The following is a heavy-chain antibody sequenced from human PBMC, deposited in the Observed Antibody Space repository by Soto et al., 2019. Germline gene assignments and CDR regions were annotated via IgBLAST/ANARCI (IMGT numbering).Heavy chain of an antibody. CDR2: IWYDGSNK. Sequence: PGGSLRLSCAASGFTFSSYGMHWVRQAPGKGLEWVAVIWYDGSNKYYADSVKGRFTISRDNSKNTLYLQMNSLRAEDTAVYYCARDPPSRLYFDYWGQGTLVTVSS. V-gene: IGHV3-33*01. CDR1: GFTFSSYG. CDR3: ARDPPSRLYFDY. J-gene: IGHJ4*02.